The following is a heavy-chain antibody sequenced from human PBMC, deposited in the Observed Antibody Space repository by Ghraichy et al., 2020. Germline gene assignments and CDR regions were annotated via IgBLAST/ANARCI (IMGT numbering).Heavy chain of an antibody. CDR3: AKGKNKQVVDFDY. Sequence: LSLTCAASGFTFSSYAMSWVRQAPGKGLEWVAVISGSGGSTYFADSVKGRFTISRDNSKNTLYLQVNNPRADDTAVYYCAKGKNKQVVDFDYWGQGTLVTVSS. CDR1: GFTFSSYA. V-gene: IGHV3-23*01. J-gene: IGHJ4*02. CDR2: ISGSGGST. D-gene: IGHD3-22*01.